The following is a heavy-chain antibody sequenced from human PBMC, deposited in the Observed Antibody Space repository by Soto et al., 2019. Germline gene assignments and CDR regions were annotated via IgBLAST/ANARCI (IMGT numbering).Heavy chain of an antibody. CDR2: INPATGAA. Sequence: QLHLVQSGAVVKKPGASVTVSCSASGYPVTAYYMHWVRQAPGRGLEWMGGINPATGAAKHTQTLRGRVTMTRDPSTSTVFMELSGLTSEDTAVFYCARGGGVGVAGSAAFDMWGQGTLVTVSS. CDR3: ARGGGVGVAGSAAFDM. CDR1: GYPVTAYY. V-gene: IGHV1-2*02. J-gene: IGHJ3*02. D-gene: IGHD3-3*01.